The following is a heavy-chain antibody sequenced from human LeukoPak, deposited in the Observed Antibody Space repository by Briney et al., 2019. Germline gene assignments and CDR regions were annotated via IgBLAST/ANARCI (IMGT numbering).Heavy chain of an antibody. J-gene: IGHJ4*02. CDR3: ATRPASETYYGVLDY. CDR2: ITYNGGST. D-gene: IGHD3-16*01. V-gene: IGHV3-23*01. CDR1: GFTFSTSA. Sequence: GGSLRLSCVASGFTFSTSAMTWVRQAPGKGLEWVSGITYNGGSTYYAESVKGRFTISRDNSKNTLYLQMNNLRAEDTALYYCATRPASETYYGVLDYWGQGTLVTVSS.